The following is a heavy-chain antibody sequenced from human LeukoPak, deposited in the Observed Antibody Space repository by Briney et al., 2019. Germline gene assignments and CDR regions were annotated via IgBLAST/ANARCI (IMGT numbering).Heavy chain of an antibody. D-gene: IGHD1-26*01. CDR3: AKDRSAARVGATPTYYFDY. J-gene: IGHJ4*02. V-gene: IGHV3-23*01. CDR1: GITFSSYA. CDR2: ISGSGGST. Sequence: GGSLRLSCAASGITFSSYAMNWVRQAPGKGLEWVSAISGSGGSTYYADSVKGRFTISRDNPKNTLYLQLNSLRVEDTAVYYCAKDRSAARVGATPTYYFDYWGQGTLVTVSS.